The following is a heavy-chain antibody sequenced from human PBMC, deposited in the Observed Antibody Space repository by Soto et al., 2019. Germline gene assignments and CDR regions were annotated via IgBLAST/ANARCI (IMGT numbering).Heavy chain of an antibody. Sequence: QVQLVQSGAEVKKPGASVKVSCKASGYTFTNYDIIWVRQATGQGLEWMGWMNPNSDNTGYAQKFQGRVTMTRNTSISTAYMELGSLRSDDTAVYYCARGVPNGRHGVDAWGQGTTVTVSS. J-gene: IGHJ6*02. V-gene: IGHV1-8*01. CDR2: MNPNSDNT. CDR1: GYTFTNYD. CDR3: ARGVPNGRHGVDA.